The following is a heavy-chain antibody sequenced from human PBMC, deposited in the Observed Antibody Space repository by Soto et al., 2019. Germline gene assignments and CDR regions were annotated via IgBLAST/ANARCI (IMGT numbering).Heavy chain of an antibody. Sequence: PSETLSLTCSVSGVSITNSDYYWSWIRQPPGKGLEWIGYIFHTGSASYKSSLKGRVTFSVDTSKNQFSLKLSSVTAADTAVYYCARVVFLLRFLWFDPWGQGTLVTVSS. J-gene: IGHJ5*02. D-gene: IGHD3-3*01. CDR3: ARVVFLLRFLWFDP. V-gene: IGHV4-30-4*08. CDR1: GVSITNSDYY. CDR2: IFHTGSA.